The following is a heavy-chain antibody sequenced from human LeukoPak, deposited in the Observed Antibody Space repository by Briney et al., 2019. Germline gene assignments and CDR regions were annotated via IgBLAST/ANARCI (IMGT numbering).Heavy chain of an antibody. CDR3: ARRYCSSTSCLLSWFDP. CDR1: GGSISISSDY. D-gene: IGHD2-2*01. CDR2: IYYSGST. V-gene: IGHV4-39*01. J-gene: IGHJ5*02. Sequence: SETLSLTCTVSGGSISISSDYWGWIRQPPGKGREWIGRIYYSGSTYYNPSLKSRVTISVDTSKNQFSLKLSSVTAADTAVYYCARRYCSSTSCLLSWFDPWGQGTLVTVSS.